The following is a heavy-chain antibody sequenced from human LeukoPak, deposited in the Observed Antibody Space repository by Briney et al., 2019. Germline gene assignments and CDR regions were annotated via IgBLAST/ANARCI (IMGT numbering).Heavy chain of an antibody. CDR1: GGSISSYY. D-gene: IGHD3-9*01. Sequence: SETLSLTCTVSGGSISSYYWSWIRQPPGKGLEWIGYIYYSGSTNYNPSLKSRVTISVDTSKNQFSLKLSSVTAADTAVYYCARHRRYSWFDPWGQGTLVTVSS. CDR3: ARHRRYSWFDP. V-gene: IGHV4-59*08. CDR2: IYYSGST. J-gene: IGHJ5*02.